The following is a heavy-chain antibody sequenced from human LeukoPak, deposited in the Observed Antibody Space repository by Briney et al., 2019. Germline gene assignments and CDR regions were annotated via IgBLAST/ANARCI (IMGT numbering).Heavy chain of an antibody. V-gene: IGHV4-34*01. CDR1: GGSFSGYY. D-gene: IGHD2-21*01. Sequence: SETLSLTCAVYGGSFSGYYWSWIRQPPGKGLEWIGEINHSGSTNYNPSLKSRVTISVDTSKNQFSLKLSSVTAADTAVYYCARLAYFDYFDYWGQGTLVTVSS. CDR3: ARLAYFDYFDY. J-gene: IGHJ4*02. CDR2: INHSGST.